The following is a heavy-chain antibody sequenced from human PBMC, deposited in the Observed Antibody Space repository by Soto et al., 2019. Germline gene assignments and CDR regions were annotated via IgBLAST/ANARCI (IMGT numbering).Heavy chain of an antibody. J-gene: IGHJ5*02. CDR1: GYTFTSYG. CDR2: ISAYNGNT. V-gene: IGHV1-18*01. CDR3: AAHRRGYSYGFRWFDP. Sequence: QVQLAQSGAEVKKPGASVKVSCKASGYTFTSYGISWVRQAPGQGLEWMGWISAYNGNTNYAQKLQGRVTMTTDTPTSTAYMELRSLRSDDTAVYYCAAHRRGYSYGFRWFDPWGQGTLVTVSS. D-gene: IGHD5-18*01.